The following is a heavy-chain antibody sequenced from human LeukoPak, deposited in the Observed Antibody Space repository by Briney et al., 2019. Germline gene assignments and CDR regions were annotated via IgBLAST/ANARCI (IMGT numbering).Heavy chain of an antibody. V-gene: IGHV4-61*01. CDR2: MYYSGTT. J-gene: IGHJ4*02. Sequence: SETLSLTCTVSGGSLSSGYYYWSWIRQSPGRGLEWIGNMYYSGTTTYNPSLKSRVTISRDTSKNQFSLILSSVTSLDTALYYCARDRGWEVFDYWGQGILVTVSS. CDR3: ARDRGWEVFDY. CDR1: GGSLSSGYYY. D-gene: IGHD1-26*01.